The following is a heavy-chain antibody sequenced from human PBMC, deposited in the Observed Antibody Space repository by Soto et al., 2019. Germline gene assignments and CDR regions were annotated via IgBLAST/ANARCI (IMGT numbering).Heavy chain of an antibody. D-gene: IGHD6-19*01. CDR1: GFTFSNAL. CDR3: ATDRGWLVLSDAFDI. V-gene: IGHV3-15*01. Sequence: WGSLRLSCSASGFTFSNALMNWFFQAPGKGLEWVGRIKSKTDGGTTDYAAPVKGRFTISRDDSKNTLSLQMNSLKTEDTAVYYCATDRGWLVLSDAFDIWGQGTMVT. J-gene: IGHJ3*02. CDR2: IKSKTDGGTT.